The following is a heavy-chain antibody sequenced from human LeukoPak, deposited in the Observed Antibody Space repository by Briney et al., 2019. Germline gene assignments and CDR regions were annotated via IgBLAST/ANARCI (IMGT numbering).Heavy chain of an antibody. J-gene: IGHJ4*02. CDR1: GFTFDDYA. Sequence: GGSLRLSCAASGFTFDDYAMHWVRQAPGKGLEWVSLISGDGGSTYYADSVKGRFTISRDNSKDSLYLQMNSLRTEDTALYYCAGGGNPYYFDYWGQGTLVTVSS. V-gene: IGHV3-43*02. CDR2: ISGDGGST. CDR3: AGGGNPYYFDY. D-gene: IGHD3-10*01.